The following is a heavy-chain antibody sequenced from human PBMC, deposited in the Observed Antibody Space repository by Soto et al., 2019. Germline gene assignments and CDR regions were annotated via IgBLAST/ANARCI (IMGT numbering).Heavy chain of an antibody. D-gene: IGHD3-22*01. CDR2: ISGSGGST. CDR3: AKDALSSGYNSNWCGR. Sequence: PGGSLRLSCAASGFTFSSYAMSWVRQAPGKGLEWVSAISGSGGSTYYADSVKGRFTISRDNSKNTLYLQMNSLRAEDTAGYYWAKDALSSGYNSNWCGRWGQGPLGTVSS. CDR1: GFTFSSYA. V-gene: IGHV3-23*01. J-gene: IGHJ5*02.